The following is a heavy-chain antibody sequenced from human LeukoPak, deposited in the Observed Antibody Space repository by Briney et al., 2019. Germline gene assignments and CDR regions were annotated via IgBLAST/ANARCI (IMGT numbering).Heavy chain of an antibody. CDR3: TRGVINFYYFDY. J-gene: IGHJ4*02. D-gene: IGHD3-16*02. V-gene: IGHV3-49*03. Sequence: PGGSLRLSCAASGFTFGDYAMGWFRQAPGKGLEWVGFIRSKSYGGATEYAASLKGGFTISRDDSKSIAYLQMNSLKTEDTAVYYCTRGVINFYYFDYWGQGTLVTVSS. CDR2: IRSKSYGGAT. CDR1: GFTFGDYA.